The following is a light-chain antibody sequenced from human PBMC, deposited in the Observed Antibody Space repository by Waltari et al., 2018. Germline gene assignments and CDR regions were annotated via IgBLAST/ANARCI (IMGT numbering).Light chain of an antibody. CDR2: NNN. J-gene: IGLJ3*02. CDR1: SSNIGNNN. Sequence: QSVLTQPPSASGTPGQRVTISCSGSSSNIGNNNVFWYQQLPGTAPKLLIYNNNRRPSGGPDRFSGAKSATSASLAISGLRSEDEADYYCAAWDADLSGVFGGGTRLTVL. V-gene: IGLV1-47*02. CDR3: AAWDADLSGV.